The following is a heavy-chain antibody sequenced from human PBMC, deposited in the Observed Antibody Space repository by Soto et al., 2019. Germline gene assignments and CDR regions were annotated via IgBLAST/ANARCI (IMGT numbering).Heavy chain of an antibody. CDR2: INAGNGNT. CDR3: ARAPTRYPLTYYYDSSGYKILPVHPDFDY. J-gene: IGHJ4*02. D-gene: IGHD3-22*01. Sequence: GASVKVSCKASGYTFTSYAMHWVRQAPGQRLEWMGWINAGNGNTKYSQKFQGRVTITRDTSASTAYMELSSLRSEDTAVYYCARAPTRYPLTYYYDSSGYKILPVHPDFDYWGQGTLVTVSS. CDR1: GYTFTSYA. V-gene: IGHV1-3*01.